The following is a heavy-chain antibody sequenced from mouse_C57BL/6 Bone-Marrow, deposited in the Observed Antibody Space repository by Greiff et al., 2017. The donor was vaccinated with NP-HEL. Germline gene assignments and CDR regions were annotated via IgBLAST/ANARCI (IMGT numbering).Heavy chain of an antibody. CDR2: IYPGNSDT. V-gene: IGHV1-5*01. J-gene: IGHJ1*03. CDR1: GYTFTSYW. Sequence: VQLQQSGTVLARPGASVKMSCKTSGYTFTSYWMHWVKQRPGQGLEWIGAIYPGNSDTSYNQKFKGKAKLTAVTSASTAYMELSSLTNEYSAVYYCTDSTFDVWGTGTTVTVSS. CDR3: TDSTFDV.